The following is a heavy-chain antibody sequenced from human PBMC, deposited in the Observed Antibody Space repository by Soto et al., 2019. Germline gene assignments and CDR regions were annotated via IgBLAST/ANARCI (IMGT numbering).Heavy chain of an antibody. CDR2: ISSSSSYI. D-gene: IGHD3-22*01. CDR3: ARALYYYDSSVYYYV. V-gene: IGHV3-21*01. Sequence: EVQLVESGGGLVKPGGSLRLSCAASGFTFSSYSMNWVRQAPGKGLEWVSSISSSSSYIYYADSVKGRFTISRDNAKNSLYLKMNSLSAEDTAVYYCARALYYYDSSVYYYVWGQGTLVTVSS. CDR1: GFTFSSYS. J-gene: IGHJ4*02.